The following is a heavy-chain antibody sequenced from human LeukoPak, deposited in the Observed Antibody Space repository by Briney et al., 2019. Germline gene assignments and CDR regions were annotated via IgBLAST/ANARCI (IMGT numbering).Heavy chain of an antibody. CDR3: ARALYGFVDY. D-gene: IGHD4-17*01. CDR1: GGSISSSSYY. Sequence: SETLSLTCTVSGGSISSSSYYWGWIRQPPGKGLEWIGYIYYSGSTNYNPSLKSRVTISVDTSKNQFSLKLSSVTAADTAVYYCARALYGFVDYWGQGTLVTVSS. V-gene: IGHV4-61*05. J-gene: IGHJ4*02. CDR2: IYYSGST.